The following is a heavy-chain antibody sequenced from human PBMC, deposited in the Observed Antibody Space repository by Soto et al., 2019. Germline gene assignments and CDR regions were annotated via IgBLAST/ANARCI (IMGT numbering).Heavy chain of an antibody. D-gene: IGHD2-15*01. CDR2: INPDNGNT. V-gene: IGHV1-3*01. CDR3: ARGIATGQLDP. CDR1: GYTFTRYT. J-gene: IGHJ5*02. Sequence: QVQLVQSGAEVKKPGASVKISCKASGYTFTRYTMNWGCQAPGQRLEWMGWINPDNGNTKSSQKFQDRVIITRDTSASTAYMDLSSLRSEDTAVYYCARGIATGQLDPWGQGTLFTVTS.